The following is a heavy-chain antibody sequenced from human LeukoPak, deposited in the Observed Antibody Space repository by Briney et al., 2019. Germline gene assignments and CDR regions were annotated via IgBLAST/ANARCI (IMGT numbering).Heavy chain of an antibody. D-gene: IGHD6-19*01. V-gene: IGHV3-9*01. CDR3: AKSSSGWYGSWFDP. CDR2: ISWNSGSI. CDR1: GFTFDDYA. Sequence: PGGSLRLSCAASGFTFDDYAMHWVRQAPGKGLEWVSGISWNSGSIGYADSVKGRFTISRDNAKNSLYLQMNSLRAEDTALYYCAKSSSGWYGSWFDPWGQGTLVTVSS. J-gene: IGHJ5*02.